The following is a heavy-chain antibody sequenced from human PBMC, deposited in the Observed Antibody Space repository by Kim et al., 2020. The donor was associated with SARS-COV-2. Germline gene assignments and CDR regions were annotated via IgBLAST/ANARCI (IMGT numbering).Heavy chain of an antibody. CDR2: ISGSVGTT. CDR1: GFTFSNYA. CDR3: AKDPPYSSSWFLFDY. V-gene: IGHV3-23*01. J-gene: IGHJ4*02. D-gene: IGHD6-13*01. Sequence: GGSLRLSCAASGFTFSNYAMSWVRQAPGKGLEWVSAISGSVGTTYYADSVKGRFTISRDNSKNTLYLQMNSLRAEDTAVYYCAKDPPYSSSWFLFDYWGQGTLVTVSS.